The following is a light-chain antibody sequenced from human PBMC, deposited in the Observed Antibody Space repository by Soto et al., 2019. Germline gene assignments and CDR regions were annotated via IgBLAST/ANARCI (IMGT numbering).Light chain of an antibody. Sequence: DIQMTQSPSTLSASVGDTVIITCRASQTINRWLAWYQQKSGKAPKVLIYMASNLERGAPSRFSGSGSGTEFTRTSSNLPPDEFATYYCQQSLTQPWMFGQGTKVEL. CDR1: QTINRW. V-gene: IGKV1-5*03. CDR3: QQSLTQPWM. CDR2: MAS. J-gene: IGKJ1*01.